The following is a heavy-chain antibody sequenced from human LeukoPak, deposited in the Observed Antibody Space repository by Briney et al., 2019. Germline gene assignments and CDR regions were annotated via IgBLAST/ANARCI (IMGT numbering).Heavy chain of an antibody. CDR1: GFSLSASGVG. J-gene: IGHJ4*02. CDR2: ISWNDDK. V-gene: IGHV2-5*01. CDR3: AHASLELRHSDY. Sequence: SGPALVNPTQTLTLTCTFSGFSLSASGVGVAWIRQPPGKALEWLALISWNDDKNYSPSLKSRLAITKDTSKNQVVLTMTNMDPVDTATYYCAHASLELRHSDYWGQGTLVTVSS. D-gene: IGHD1-7*01.